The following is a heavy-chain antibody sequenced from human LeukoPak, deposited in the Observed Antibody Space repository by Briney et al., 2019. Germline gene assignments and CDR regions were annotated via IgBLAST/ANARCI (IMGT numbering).Heavy chain of an antibody. V-gene: IGHV1-18*01. CDR1: GYTFTSYG. CDR3: ARDKAISSGWSYYYYYYGMDV. Sequence: AASVKVSCKASGYTFTSYGISWVRQVPGQGLEWMGWISAYNGNTNYAQKLQGRVTMTTDTSTSTAYMELRSLRSDDTAVYYCARDKAISSGWSYYYYYYGMDVWGQGTTVTVSS. D-gene: IGHD6-19*01. J-gene: IGHJ6*02. CDR2: ISAYNGNT.